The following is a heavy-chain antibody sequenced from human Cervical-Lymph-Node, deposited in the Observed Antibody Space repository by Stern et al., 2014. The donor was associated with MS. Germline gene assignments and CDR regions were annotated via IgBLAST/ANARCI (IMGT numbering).Heavy chain of an antibody. D-gene: IGHD6-13*01. V-gene: IGHV3-33*01. J-gene: IGHJ4*02. CDR3: ASAYSSSHYYFDY. Sequence: VQLVESGGGVVQPGRSLRLSCAASGFSFSRYAMHWVRQAPGQGLELVALIWYDGSNPYYADSVTGRFTISRDNFKNTLYLQMNSLRAEDTAVYYCASAYSSSHYYFDYWGQGTLVTVSS. CDR1: GFSFSRYA. CDR2: IWYDGSNP.